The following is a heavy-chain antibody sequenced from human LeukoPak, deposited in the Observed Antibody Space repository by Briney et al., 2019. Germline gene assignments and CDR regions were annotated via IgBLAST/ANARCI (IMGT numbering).Heavy chain of an antibody. V-gene: IGHV3-48*03. D-gene: IGHD2-2*01. CDR1: GFTFSSYE. CDR2: ISSSGSTI. CDR3: ARDHSAAVIDY. Sequence: GGSLRLSCAASGFTFSSYEMHWVRQAPGKGLEWVSYISSSGSTIYYADSVKGRFTISRDNAKNSLYLQMNSLRAEDTAVYYCARDHSAAVIDYWGQGTLVTVSS. J-gene: IGHJ4*02.